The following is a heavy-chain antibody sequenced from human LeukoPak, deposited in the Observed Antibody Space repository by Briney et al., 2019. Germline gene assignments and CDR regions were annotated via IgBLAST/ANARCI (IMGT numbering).Heavy chain of an antibody. Sequence: SETLSLTCTVSGGSISSYYWSWIRQPPGKGLEWIGRIFYSGSTTTYNPSLKSRVTISVDTPKNQFSLKLSSVTAADTAVYYCARRASNYYGMDVWGQGTTVTVSS. J-gene: IGHJ6*02. CDR1: GGSISSYY. V-gene: IGHV4-59*08. CDR3: ARRASNYYGMDV. CDR2: IFYSGSTT.